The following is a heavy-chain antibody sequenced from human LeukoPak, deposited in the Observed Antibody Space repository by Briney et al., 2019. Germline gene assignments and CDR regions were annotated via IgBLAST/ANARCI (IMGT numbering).Heavy chain of an antibody. CDR2: ISSSSSYL. J-gene: IGHJ5*02. D-gene: IGHD3-3*01. CDR1: GFTFRSYS. Sequence: GGSLRLSCAASGFTFRSYSMNWVRQAPGKGLEWVSSISSSSSYLYYADSVKGRFTISRDNAKNSLYLQMNSLRAEDTAVYYCAREAYDFWSGYSSWGQGTLVTVSS. V-gene: IGHV3-21*01. CDR3: AREAYDFWSGYSS.